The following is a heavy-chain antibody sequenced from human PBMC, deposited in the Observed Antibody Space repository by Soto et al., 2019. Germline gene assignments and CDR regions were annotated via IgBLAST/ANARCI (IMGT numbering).Heavy chain of an antibody. Sequence: SETLSLPCTVSGGSLSSYYWSWIRQPPGKGLEWIGYIYYSGSTNYNPSLKSRVTISVDTSKNQFSLKLSSVTAADTAVYYCARGPFYGSAYYYYYYGMDVWGQGTTVTVSS. V-gene: IGHV4-59*01. D-gene: IGHD3-10*01. CDR2: IYYSGST. CDR3: ARGPFYGSAYYYYYYGMDV. CDR1: GGSLSSYY. J-gene: IGHJ6*02.